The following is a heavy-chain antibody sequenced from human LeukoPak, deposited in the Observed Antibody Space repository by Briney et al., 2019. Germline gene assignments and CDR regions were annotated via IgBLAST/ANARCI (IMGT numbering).Heavy chain of an antibody. V-gene: IGHV4-39*01. CDR1: GGSVSSTTYF. J-gene: IGHJ4*02. D-gene: IGHD3-10*01. CDR3: ARYVVYGSGKYYFDY. CDR2: INYTGRT. Sequence: SETLSLTCTVSGGSVSSTTYFWSWIRQPPGKGLEWIVSINYTGRTYYNPSLKSRVTISVDTSENQFSLELSSVTAADTAVYYCARYVVYGSGKYYFDYWGQGTLVTVPT.